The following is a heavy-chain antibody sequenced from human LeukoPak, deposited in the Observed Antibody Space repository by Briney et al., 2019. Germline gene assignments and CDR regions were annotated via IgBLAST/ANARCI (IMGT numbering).Heavy chain of an antibody. CDR1: GGSISSYY. J-gene: IGHJ5*02. CDR3: ATVGRGYSGWFDP. V-gene: IGHV4-59*01. D-gene: IGHD5-12*01. CDR2: IYYSGST. Sequence: PSETLSLTCTVSGGSISSYYWSWIRQPPGKGLEWIGYIYYSGSTNYNPSLKSRVTISVDTSKNQFSLKLSSVTAADTAVYYCATVGRGYSGWFDPWGQGTLVTVSS.